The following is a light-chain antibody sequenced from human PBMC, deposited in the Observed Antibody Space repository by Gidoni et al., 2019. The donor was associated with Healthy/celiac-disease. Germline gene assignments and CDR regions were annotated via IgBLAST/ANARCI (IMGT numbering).Light chain of an antibody. J-gene: IGKJ2*01. CDR1: QDISNY. V-gene: IGKV1-33*01. Sequence: DIHMTQSPSSLSASVGDRVTITCQASQDISNYLNWYQQKPGKAPKLLIYDASNLETGVPSRFSGSGSGTDFTFTISSLQPEDIVTYYCQQYDNLPYTFGQGTKLEIK. CDR3: QQYDNLPYT. CDR2: DAS.